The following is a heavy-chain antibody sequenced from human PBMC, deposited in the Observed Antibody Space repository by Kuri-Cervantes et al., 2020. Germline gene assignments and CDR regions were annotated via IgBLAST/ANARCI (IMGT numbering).Heavy chain of an antibody. D-gene: IGHD4-23*01. J-gene: IGHJ5*02. V-gene: IGHV4-38-2*01. CDR2: IYHSGST. CDR3: ARAPTVISWFDP. Sequence: SETLSLTCAVSGYSISSGYYWGWIRQPPGKGLEWIGSIYHSGSTYYNPSLKSQITISVDTSKNQFSLELSSVTGADTAVYYCARAPTVISWFDPWGQGTLVTVSS. CDR1: GYSISSGYY.